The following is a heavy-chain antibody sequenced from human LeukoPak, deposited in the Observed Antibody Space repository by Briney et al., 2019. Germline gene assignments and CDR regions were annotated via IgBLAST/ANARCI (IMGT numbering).Heavy chain of an antibody. CDR1: GYSFTSYW. Sequence: GASMQISCKGSGYSFTSYWIGGVRPLPGKGVEWMGIICPGDSDSRYSPSFQGQVTISADKSISTAYLQWSSLNASDTAMYYCARSSLLLPGTTPDDWGQGTLVTVSS. J-gene: IGHJ4*02. CDR2: ICPGDSDS. CDR3: ARSSLLLPGTTPDD. V-gene: IGHV5-51*01. D-gene: IGHD1-1*01.